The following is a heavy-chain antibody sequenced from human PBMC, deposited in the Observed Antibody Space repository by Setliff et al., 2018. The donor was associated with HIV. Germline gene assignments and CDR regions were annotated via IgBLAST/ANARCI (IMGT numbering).Heavy chain of an antibody. J-gene: IGHJ6*03. CDR2: INWNGGST. CDR3: ARDLESEWNYYGSGSYYGTTMDV. CDR1: GFTFDDYG. Sequence: PGGSLRLSCAASGFTFDDYGMSWVRQAPGKGLEWVSGINWNGGSTGYADSVKGRFTISRDNAKNSLYLQMNSLRAEDTALYHCARDLESEWNYYGSGSYYGTTMDVWGKGNPGHRLL. V-gene: IGHV3-20*01. D-gene: IGHD3-10*01.